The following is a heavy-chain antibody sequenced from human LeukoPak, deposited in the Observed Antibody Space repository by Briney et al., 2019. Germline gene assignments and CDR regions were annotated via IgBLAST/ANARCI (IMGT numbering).Heavy chain of an antibody. V-gene: IGHV4-4*07. CDR3: ARETYTGSYSPYFDH. CDR2: IYASGST. CDR1: GGSISSYY. J-gene: IGHJ4*02. Sequence: SETLSLTCTVSGGSISSYYWSWIRQPAGKGLEWIGRIYASGSTKYNPSPKSRVTMSVDTSKYLFSLRLTSVTAADTAVYYCARETYTGSYSPYFDHWGQGTLVTVSS. D-gene: IGHD1-26*01.